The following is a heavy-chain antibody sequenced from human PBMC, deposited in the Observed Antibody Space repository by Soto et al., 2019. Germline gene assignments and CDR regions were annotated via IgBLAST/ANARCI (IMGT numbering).Heavy chain of an antibody. Sequence: ASVKVSCKAYGYNFTNFGISWVRQAPGQGLEWLGWISTYNGDTHYLQRLQGRVTMTTDTSTSTAYMELRSLRSDDTAVYYCARDWGGQDFINFLIIDYWGQGTSVTVSS. CDR1: GYNFTNFG. CDR2: ISTYNGDT. D-gene: IGHD3-10*01. J-gene: IGHJ4*02. V-gene: IGHV1-18*01. CDR3: ARDWGGQDFINFLIIDY.